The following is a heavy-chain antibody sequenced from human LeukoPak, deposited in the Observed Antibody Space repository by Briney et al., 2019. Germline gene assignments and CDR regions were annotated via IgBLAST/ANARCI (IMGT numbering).Heavy chain of an antibody. J-gene: IGHJ5*02. CDR3: AARQTQLLSLDP. CDR2: ISGSGGST. CDR1: GFTFSSYA. D-gene: IGHD2-2*01. Sequence: GGSLRLSCAASGFTFSSYAMSWVRQAPGKGLEWVSAISGSGGSTYYADSVKGRFTISRDNSKNTLYLQMNSLRAEDTAVYYCAARQTQLLSLDPWGQGTLVTVSS. V-gene: IGHV3-23*01.